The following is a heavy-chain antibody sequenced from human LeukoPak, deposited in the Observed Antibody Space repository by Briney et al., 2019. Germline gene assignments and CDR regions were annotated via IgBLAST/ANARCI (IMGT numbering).Heavy chain of an antibody. D-gene: IGHD3-10*01. Sequence: GASVKVSCKASGYIFTSYFMHWVRQAPGQGLEWMGLINPSGGSTRYAQKFQGRVTMTRDMSTSTVYMELSSLRSEDTAVYYCATLVRKYYGSGSLPYFDYWGQGTLVTVSS. V-gene: IGHV1-46*01. CDR2: INPSGGST. CDR3: ATLVRKYYGSGSLPYFDY. CDR1: GYIFTSYF. J-gene: IGHJ4*02.